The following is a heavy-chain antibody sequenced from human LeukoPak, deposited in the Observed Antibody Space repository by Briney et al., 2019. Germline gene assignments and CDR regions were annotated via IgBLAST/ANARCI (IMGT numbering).Heavy chain of an antibody. CDR2: IKHDGSEK. CDR3: ARDSRADSCGYLNWFDP. J-gene: IGHJ5*02. Sequence: PGGSLRLSCAASGFTFSSYWMSWVRQAPGKGLEWVANIKHDGSEKYYVDSVKGRFTISRDNAKNSLYLQMNSLRAEDTAVYYCARDSRADSCGYLNWFDPWGQGTLVAVSS. D-gene: IGHD3-22*01. CDR1: GFTFSSYW. V-gene: IGHV3-7*01.